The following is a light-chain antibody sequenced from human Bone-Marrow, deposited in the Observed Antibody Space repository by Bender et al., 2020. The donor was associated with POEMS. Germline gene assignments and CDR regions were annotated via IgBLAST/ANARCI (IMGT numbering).Light chain of an antibody. J-gene: IGLJ3*02. Sequence: QSVLTQPPSASGTPGQRVTISCSGSSSNIGSNTLNWYQQLPGTAPKLLIYGNDHRPSGVPDRFSGSKSGTSASLAITGLQSDDEAIYFCVAWDASLNGWVFGGGTKLTVL. CDR3: VAWDASLNGWV. V-gene: IGLV1-44*01. CDR2: GND. CDR1: SSNIGSNT.